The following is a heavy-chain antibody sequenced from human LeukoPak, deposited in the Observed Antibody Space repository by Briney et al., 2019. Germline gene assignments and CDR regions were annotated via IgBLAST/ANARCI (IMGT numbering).Heavy chain of an antibody. Sequence: PGGSLRLSCAASGLNFRKSWMTWVRQAPGRELEWVANIKDDGSEKYYVDSVKGRFTISRDNAKNSLYLQMNSLGAEDTAVYYCSNWGDTWGLDFWGQGILVSVSS. CDR2: IKDDGSEK. J-gene: IGHJ4*02. D-gene: IGHD7-27*01. CDR1: GLNFRKSW. V-gene: IGHV3-7*01. CDR3: SNWGDTWGLDF.